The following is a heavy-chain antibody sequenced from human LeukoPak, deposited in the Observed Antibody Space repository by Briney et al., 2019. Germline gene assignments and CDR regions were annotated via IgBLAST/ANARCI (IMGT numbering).Heavy chain of an antibody. V-gene: IGHV1-69*13. CDR1: GGTFSSYA. D-gene: IGHD4-11*01. CDR3: ARVDPDSNYEEGAFDI. J-gene: IGHJ3*02. Sequence: SVKVSCKASGGTFSSYAISWVRQAPGQGLEWMGGIIPTFGTANYAQKFQGRVTITADESTSTAYMELSSLRSEDTAVYYCARVDPDSNYEEGAFDIWGQGTMVTVSS. CDR2: IIPTFGTA.